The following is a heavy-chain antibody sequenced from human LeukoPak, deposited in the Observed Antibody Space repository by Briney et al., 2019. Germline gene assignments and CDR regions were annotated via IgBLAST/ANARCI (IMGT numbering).Heavy chain of an antibody. CDR2: IIPILGIA. Sequence: GASVKVSCKASGGTFSSYAISWVRQAPGQGLEWMGRIIPILGIANYAQKFQGRVTITADKSTSTAYMELSSLRSEDTAVYYCARGVGGNSGDYWGQGTLVTVSS. V-gene: IGHV1-69*04. J-gene: IGHJ4*02. CDR1: GGTFSSYA. CDR3: ARGVGGNSGDY. D-gene: IGHD4-23*01.